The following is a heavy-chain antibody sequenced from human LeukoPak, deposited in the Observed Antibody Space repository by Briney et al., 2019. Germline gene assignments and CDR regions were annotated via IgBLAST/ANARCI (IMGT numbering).Heavy chain of an antibody. D-gene: IGHD2-15*01. CDR1: GYTFTSYG. J-gene: IGHJ6*02. Sequence: GASVKVSCKASGYTFTSYGISWVRQAPGQGLEWMGWFSAYNGNTNYAQKLQGRVTMTTDTSTSTAYMELRSLRSDDTAVYYCARDGSDIVVVVAAPFYYYYGMDVWGQGTTVTVSS. CDR3: ARDGSDIVVVVAAPFYYYYGMDV. V-gene: IGHV1-18*01. CDR2: FSAYNGNT.